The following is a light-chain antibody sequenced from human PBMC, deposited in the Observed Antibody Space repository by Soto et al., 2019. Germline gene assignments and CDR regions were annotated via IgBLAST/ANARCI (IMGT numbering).Light chain of an antibody. CDR1: QGIGND. CDR3: LQHNNYPRT. J-gene: IGKJ1*01. CDR2: GTS. V-gene: IGKV1-17*01. Sequence: DIQMTQSPSSLSASVGYRVTITCRASQGIGNDLGWYQQKPGKAPQRLIFGTSNLQSGVPSRFSGSGSGTEFTLTISSLQPEDFATYYCLQHNNYPRTFGQGTKVDI.